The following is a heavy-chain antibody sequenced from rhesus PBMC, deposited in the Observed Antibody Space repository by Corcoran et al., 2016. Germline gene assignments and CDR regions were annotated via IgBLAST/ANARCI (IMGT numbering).Heavy chain of an antibody. CDR2: ISGSGGST. V-gene: IGHV4-173*01. Sequence: QLQLQESGPGLVKPSETLSLTCAVSGGSSSSNYWSWIRQPPGKGLEWIGRISGSGGSTHYNPALKVQVTLSTDPCKNQFSLKLSSVTAADTAVYYCARDSSGWSYEYFEFWGQGALVTVSS. D-gene: IGHD6S26*01. J-gene: IGHJ1*01. CDR3: ARDSSGWSYEYFEF. CDR1: GGSSSSNY.